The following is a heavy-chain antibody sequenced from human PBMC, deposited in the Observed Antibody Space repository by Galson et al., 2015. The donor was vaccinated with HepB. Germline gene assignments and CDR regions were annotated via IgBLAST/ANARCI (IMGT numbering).Heavy chain of an antibody. Sequence: SLRLSCAASGFIFSNYAMSWVRQAPGKGLEWVSTVSNDGGTTYYTDSVKGRFTFSRDNSKNTLSLQMNSLRAEDTAVCYCVFGYFFDYWGQGTLVTVSS. CDR3: VFGYFFDY. J-gene: IGHJ4*02. D-gene: IGHD3-16*01. V-gene: IGHV3-23*01. CDR2: VSNDGGTT. CDR1: GFIFSNYA.